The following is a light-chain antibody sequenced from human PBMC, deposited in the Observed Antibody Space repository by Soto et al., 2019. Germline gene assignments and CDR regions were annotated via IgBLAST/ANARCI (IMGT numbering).Light chain of an antibody. J-gene: IGKJ3*01. Sequence: ETVLTQSPATLSLSPGERATLSCRASRSVGRSLAWYQQKPGQAPRLLIYDASNRATGIPARFSGSGSGTDFTLTISSLEPEDFAVYYCQHYGGSFIFGPGTKVDFK. CDR1: RSVGRS. V-gene: IGKV3-11*01. CDR2: DAS. CDR3: QHYGGSFI.